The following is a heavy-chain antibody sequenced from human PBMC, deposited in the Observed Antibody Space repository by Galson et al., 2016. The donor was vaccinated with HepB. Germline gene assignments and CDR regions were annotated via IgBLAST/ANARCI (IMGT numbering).Heavy chain of an antibody. Sequence: SETLSLTCSVSGASISSYYGSWIRQPPGKGVEWIGYIDYSGSTTYNPSLKSRVTISLATPQNQFSLRLTSGTAADTAMDYCASDYTGYGIFDLWGQGTLVTVFS. CDR1: GASISSYY. D-gene: IGHD5-12*01. J-gene: IGHJ4*02. CDR2: IDYSGST. CDR3: ASDYTGYGIFDL. V-gene: IGHV4-59*01.